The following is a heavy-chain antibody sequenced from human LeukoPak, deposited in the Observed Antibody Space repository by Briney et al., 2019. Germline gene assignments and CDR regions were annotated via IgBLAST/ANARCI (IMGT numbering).Heavy chain of an antibody. V-gene: IGHV3-74*01. CDR3: TKGGTTLFDY. Sequence: GGSLRLSCAASGFTSSNYWLHWVRQAPGKGLVWVSRINSDGSSSSYADSVKGRFTISRDNAKNTLYLQMNSLRAEDTAVYYCTKGGTTLFDYWGQGTLVTVSS. CDR1: GFTSSNYW. D-gene: IGHD1-1*01. CDR2: INSDGSSS. J-gene: IGHJ4*02.